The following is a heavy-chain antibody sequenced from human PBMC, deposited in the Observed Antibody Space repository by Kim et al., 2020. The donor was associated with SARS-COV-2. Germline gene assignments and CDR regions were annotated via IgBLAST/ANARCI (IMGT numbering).Heavy chain of an antibody. CDR2: IGGGGSPT. CDR1: GFTFSSNA. D-gene: IGHD3-10*01. CDR3: VKDVTGSGGSGSYWAH. V-gene: IGHV3-64D*09. Sequence: GGSLRLSCSASGFTFSSNAMYWVRQAPGKGLEYVSAIGGGGSPTYYRDSVKGRFIISRDNSKNTVYLQMSSLRVEDTAMYYCVKDVTGSGGSGSYWAHWGQGTLVTVSS. J-gene: IGHJ4*02.